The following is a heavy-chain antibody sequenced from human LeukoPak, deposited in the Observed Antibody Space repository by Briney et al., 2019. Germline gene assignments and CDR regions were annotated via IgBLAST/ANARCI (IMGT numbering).Heavy chain of an antibody. J-gene: IGHJ4*02. D-gene: IGHD6-19*01. CDR3: ARVIAVAAVDY. CDR2: ISSSSSTI. V-gene: IGHV3-48*04. CDR1: GFTFSSYS. Sequence: GGSLRLSCAASGFTFSSYSMNWVRQAPGKGLEWVSYISSSSSTIYYADSVKGRFTISRDNAKNSLYLQMNSLRAEDTAVYYCARVIAVAAVDYWGQGTLVTVSS.